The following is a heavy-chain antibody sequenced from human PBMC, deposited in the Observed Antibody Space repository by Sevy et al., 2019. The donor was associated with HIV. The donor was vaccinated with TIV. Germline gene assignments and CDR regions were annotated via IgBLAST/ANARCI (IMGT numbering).Heavy chain of an antibody. D-gene: IGHD3-16*02. J-gene: IGHJ4*02. CDR1: GFTFSSYS. CDR3: ARVQYYHYVWGSYRYDY. Sequence: GGSLRLSGAASGFTFSSYSMNWVRQAPGKGLEWLSYISTSSSAIYYADSVKGRFTISRDKAKNSLYLQMNSLRDEETAVYFCARVQYYHYVWGSYRYDYWGQGTLVTVSS. CDR2: ISTSSSAI. V-gene: IGHV3-48*02.